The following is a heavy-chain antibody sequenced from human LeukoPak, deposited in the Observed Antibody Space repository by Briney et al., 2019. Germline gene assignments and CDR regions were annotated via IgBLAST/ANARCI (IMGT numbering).Heavy chain of an antibody. Sequence: KPGGSLRLSCAASGFTFSSYSMNWVRQAPGKGLEWVSSISSSSSYIYYADSVKGRFSISRDNAKNSLYLQTNSLRAEDTAVYYCARDGNFIAPDYWGQGTLVTVSS. V-gene: IGHV3-21*01. J-gene: IGHJ4*02. CDR3: ARDGNFIAPDY. CDR1: GFTFSSYS. CDR2: ISSSSSYI. D-gene: IGHD1-7*01.